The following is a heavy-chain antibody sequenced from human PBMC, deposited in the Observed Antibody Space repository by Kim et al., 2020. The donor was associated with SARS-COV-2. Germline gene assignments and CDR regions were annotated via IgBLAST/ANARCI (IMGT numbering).Heavy chain of an antibody. CDR1: GFTFSTSA. CDR2: IVVGSGET. J-gene: IGHJ4*02. CDR3: AAVGVSPSGGYPFDN. V-gene: IGHV1-58*01. D-gene: IGHD2-15*01. Sequence: SVKVSCKSFGFTFSTSAVQWVRQARGQRLECLGWIVVGSGETKYAQKFQERVTITRDMSISTAYMELNSLTFDDTAVYYCAAVGVSPSGGYPFDNWGQG.